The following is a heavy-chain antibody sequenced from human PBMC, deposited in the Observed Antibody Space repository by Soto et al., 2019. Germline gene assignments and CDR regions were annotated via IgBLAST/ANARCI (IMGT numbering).Heavy chain of an antibody. J-gene: IGHJ4*02. Sequence: QVQLVESGGGLVKPGGSLRLSCAASGFTFSDYNMSWIRQAPGKELEWVSYISSSGSTIYYADSVKGRFTISRDNAKNSLYLQMNRLRAEDTAVYYCASYIGYCSSTTCGFDYWGQGTLVTVSS. D-gene: IGHD2-2*01. CDR3: ASYIGYCSSTTCGFDY. CDR1: GFTFSDYN. V-gene: IGHV3-11*01. CDR2: ISSSGSTI.